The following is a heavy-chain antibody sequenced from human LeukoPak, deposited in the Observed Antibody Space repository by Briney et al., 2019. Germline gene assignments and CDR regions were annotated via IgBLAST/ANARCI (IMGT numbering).Heavy chain of an antibody. CDR3: AKVLMYYDFWSGPTGFDY. Sequence: GGSLRLSCAASAFTFGNYAMSWVRQAQGKGLEWVSGISGSGHSSYYADSVKGRFTISRDNSKNTLYLQMNSLRAEDTAVYYCAKVLMYYDFWSGPTGFDYWGQGTLVTVSS. CDR2: ISGSGHSS. D-gene: IGHD3-3*01. J-gene: IGHJ4*02. CDR1: AFTFGNYA. V-gene: IGHV3-23*01.